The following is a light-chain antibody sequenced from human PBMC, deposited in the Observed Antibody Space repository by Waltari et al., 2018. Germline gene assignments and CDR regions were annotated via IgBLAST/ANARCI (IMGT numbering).Light chain of an antibody. J-gene: IGLJ3*02. CDR3: SSYGGSNNLV. CDR2: EVS. Sequence: QSALTQPPSASGSPGQPVPLSCTGPISAVGGSPYVSWYQPYPGKAPKVSVYEVSKRPSGVPDRFSGSKSGNTASLTVSGVQAEDEADYYCSSYGGSNNLVYGGGTKLTVL. CDR1: ISAVGGSPY. V-gene: IGLV2-8*01.